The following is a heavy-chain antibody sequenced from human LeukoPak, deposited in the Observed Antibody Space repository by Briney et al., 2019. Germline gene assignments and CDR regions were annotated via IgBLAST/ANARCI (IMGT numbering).Heavy chain of an antibody. CDR3: AKVIVVLPSTISNPYYFDY. Sequence: GGSLRLSCAASGFTFSSYAMSWVRQAPGKGLEWVSGISGGGDSTYYADSVKGRFTTSRDNSKNTLYLQMSSLRAEDTAVYYCAKVIVVLPSTISNPYYFDYWGQGTLVTVSS. V-gene: IGHV3-23*01. CDR2: ISGGGDST. CDR1: GFTFSSYA. D-gene: IGHD2-2*02. J-gene: IGHJ4*02.